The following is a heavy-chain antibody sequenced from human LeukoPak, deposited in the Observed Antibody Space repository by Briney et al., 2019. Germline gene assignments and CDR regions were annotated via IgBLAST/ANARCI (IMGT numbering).Heavy chain of an antibody. CDR2: IWYDGSNT. V-gene: IGHV3-33*08. CDR1: GFTFSSYG. D-gene: IGHD5-24*01. CDR3: TREPVEMATLFSFDY. J-gene: IGHJ4*02. Sequence: GGSLRLSCAASGFTFSSYGMHWVRRAPGRGLEWVAVIWYDGSNTYYTDSAKGRFTISRDNSKNTLYLQMNSLRVEDTAVYYCTREPVEMATLFSFDYWGQGTLVTVS.